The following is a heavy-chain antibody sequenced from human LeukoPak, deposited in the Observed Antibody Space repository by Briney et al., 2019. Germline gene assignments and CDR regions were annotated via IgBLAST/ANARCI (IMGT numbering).Heavy chain of an antibody. V-gene: IGHV3-11*06. Sequence: KPGGSLRLSCAASGFTFSDYYMSWIRQAPGKGLEWVSYISSSSSYTNYADSVKGRFTISRDNAKSSLYLQMNSLRAEDTAVYYCARAFYYDSSGHEYYFDYWGQGTLVTVSS. D-gene: IGHD3-22*01. CDR1: GFTFSDYY. CDR3: ARAFYYDSSGHEYYFDY. CDR2: ISSSSSYT. J-gene: IGHJ4*02.